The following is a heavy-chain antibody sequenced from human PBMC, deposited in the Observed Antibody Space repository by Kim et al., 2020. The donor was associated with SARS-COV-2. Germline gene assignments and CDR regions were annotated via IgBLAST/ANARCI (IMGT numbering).Heavy chain of an antibody. CDR1: GYTFTGYY. Sequence: ASVKVSCKASGYTFTGYYMHWVRQAPGQGLEWMGRINPNSGGPNYAQKFQGRVTMTRDTSISTAYMELSRLRSDDTAVYYCARDRSNPDDAFDNWGQGAMDTVSS. J-gene: IGHJ3*02. D-gene: IGHD4-4*01. CDR2: INPNSGGP. CDR3: ARDRSNPDDAFDN. V-gene: IGHV1-2*06.